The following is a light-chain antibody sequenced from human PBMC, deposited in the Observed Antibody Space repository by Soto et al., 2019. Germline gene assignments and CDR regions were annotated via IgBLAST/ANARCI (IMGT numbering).Light chain of an antibody. V-gene: IGKV3-20*01. CDR1: QSVSSN. CDR2: GAS. J-gene: IGKJ5*01. Sequence: EIVMTQSPATLSVSPGERATLSCRASQSVSSNLAWYQQKAGQAPRLLMYGASTRATGIPDRFSGSGSGTDFTLTISRLEPEDFAVYYCQHYGSSSITFGQGTRLEIK. CDR3: QHYGSSSIT.